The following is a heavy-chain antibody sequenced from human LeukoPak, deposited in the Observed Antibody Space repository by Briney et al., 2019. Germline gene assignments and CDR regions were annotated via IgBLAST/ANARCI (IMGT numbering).Heavy chain of an antibody. Sequence: SQTLSLTCTVSNGSVSSVVYYWSWIRQNPGKGLEFIGYTYHSGSTYYNPSLKRPITISMDTSENQFSLRLTAVTAADSAIYYCARTPSRTRVFDYWGQGTLVTVSS. D-gene: IGHD3-10*01. V-gene: IGHV4-31*01. CDR2: TYHSGST. CDR1: NGSVSSVVYY. J-gene: IGHJ4*02. CDR3: ARTPSRTRVFDY.